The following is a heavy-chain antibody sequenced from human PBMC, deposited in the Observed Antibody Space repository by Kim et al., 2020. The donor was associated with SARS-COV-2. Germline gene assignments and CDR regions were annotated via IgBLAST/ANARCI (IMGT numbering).Heavy chain of an antibody. D-gene: IGHD6-13*01. V-gene: IGHV1-69*13. CDR1: GGTFSSYA. CDR2: IIPIFGTA. CDR3: ARDDREYSSSWYPGVLDP. J-gene: IGHJ5*02. Sequence: SVKVSCKASGGTFSSYAISWVRQAPGQGLEWMGGIIPIFGTANYAQKFQGRVTITADESTSTAYMELSSLRSEDTAVYYCARDDREYSSSWYPGVLDPWGQGTLVTVSS.